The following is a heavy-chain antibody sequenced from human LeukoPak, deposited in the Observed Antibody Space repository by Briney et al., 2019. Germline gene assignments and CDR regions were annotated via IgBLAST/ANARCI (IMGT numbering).Heavy chain of an antibody. J-gene: IGHJ4*02. V-gene: IGHV1-69*05. CDR1: GGTFSSYA. CDR3: ARDLVDYYDSSGYWPFDY. D-gene: IGHD3-22*01. Sequence: SVKVSCKASGGTFSSYAISWMRQAPGQGLEWMGGIIPIFGTANYAQKFQGRVTITTDESTSTAYMELSSLRSEDTAVYYCARDLVDYYDSSGYWPFDYWGQGTLVTVSS. CDR2: IIPIFGTA.